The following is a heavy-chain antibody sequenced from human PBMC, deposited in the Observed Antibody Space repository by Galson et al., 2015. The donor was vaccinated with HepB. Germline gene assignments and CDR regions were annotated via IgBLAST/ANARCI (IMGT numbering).Heavy chain of an antibody. V-gene: IGHV1-18*01. CDR2: ISAYNGNT. D-gene: IGHD3-10*01. J-gene: IGHJ6*03. Sequence: SVKVSCKASGYTFTSYGISWVRQAPGQGLEWMGWISAYNGNTNYAQKLQGRVTMTTDTSTSTAYMELRSLRSDDTAVYYCARDGNYGSGSQDYYYYMDVWGKGTTVTVSS. CDR3: ARDGNYGSGSQDYYYYMDV. CDR1: GYTFTSYG.